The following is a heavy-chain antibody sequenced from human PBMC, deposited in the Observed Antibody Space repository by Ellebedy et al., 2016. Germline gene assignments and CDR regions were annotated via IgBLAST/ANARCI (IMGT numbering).Heavy chain of an antibody. D-gene: IGHD3-16*01. CDR3: ARDPLGPDIYDV. CDR2: ISSSGDTT. J-gene: IGHJ6*04. CDR1: GFTFNTYS. V-gene: IGHV3-48*04. Sequence: GESLKISXVASGFTFNTYSMNWLRQAPGKGLEWIAYISSSGDTTYYADAVKGRFTISRDDAENSLFLQMNNLRAEDTAVYYCARDPLGPDIYDVWGKGTTVTVSS.